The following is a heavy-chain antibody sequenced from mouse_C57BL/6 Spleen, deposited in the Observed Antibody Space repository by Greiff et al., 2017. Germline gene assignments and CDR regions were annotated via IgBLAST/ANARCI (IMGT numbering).Heavy chain of an antibody. CDR1: GFTFSSYT. CDR2: ISGGGGNT. Sequence: EVQRVESGGGLVKPGGSLKLSCAASGFTFSSYTMSWVRQTPEKRLEWVATISGGGGNTYYPDSVKGRFTISRDNAKNTLYLQMSSLRSEDTALYYCARLLRSLDYWGQGTTLTVSS. CDR3: ARLLRSLDY. V-gene: IGHV5-9*01. J-gene: IGHJ2*01. D-gene: IGHD1-1*01.